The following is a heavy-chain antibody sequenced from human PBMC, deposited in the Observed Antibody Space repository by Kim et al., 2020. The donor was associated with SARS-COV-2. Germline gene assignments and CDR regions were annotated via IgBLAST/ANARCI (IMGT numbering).Heavy chain of an antibody. J-gene: IGHJ4*02. D-gene: IGHD2-2*01. V-gene: IGHV1-18*04. CDR2: ISAYNGNT. Sequence: ASVKVSCKASGYTFTSYGFSWVRQEPGQGREGMGWISAYNGNTKYAQKPHGRVTMTTDTSTSTAYMALRSLRSDDTAVYYCARAGGDAKGIVVVPAAMVGGTDYWGQGTLGTVSS. CDR3: ARAGGDAKGIVVVPAAMVGGTDY. CDR1: GYTFTSYG.